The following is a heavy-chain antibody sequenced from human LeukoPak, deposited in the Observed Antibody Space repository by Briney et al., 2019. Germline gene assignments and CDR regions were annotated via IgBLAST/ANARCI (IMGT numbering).Heavy chain of an antibody. V-gene: IGHV4-39*01. J-gene: IGHJ3*02. CDR2: IYYSGTT. D-gene: IGHD4-17*01. CDR3: ARHLYGSDVFEI. Sequence: SETLSLTCTVSGGSVSSSNFYWGWIRQPPGKGLEWIGSIYYSGTTYYNPSLKSRVTISVDTSKNQFSLKLSSETAADTAVYYCARHLYGSDVFEIWGQGTMVTVSS. CDR1: GGSVSSSNFY.